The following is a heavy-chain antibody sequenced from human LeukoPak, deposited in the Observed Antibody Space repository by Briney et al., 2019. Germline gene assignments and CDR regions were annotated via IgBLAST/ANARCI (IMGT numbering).Heavy chain of an antibody. D-gene: IGHD1-26*01. CDR3: ARDGVGGGSYYSAY. V-gene: IGHV3-21*04. CDR2: ISSSSSYI. CDR1: GFTFSSYG. J-gene: IGHJ4*02. Sequence: GGSLRLSCAASGFTFSSYGMSWVRQAPGKGLEWVSSISSSSSYIYYADSVKGRFTISRDNAKNSLYLQMNSLRAEDTALYYCARDGVGGGSYYSAYWGQGTLVTVSS.